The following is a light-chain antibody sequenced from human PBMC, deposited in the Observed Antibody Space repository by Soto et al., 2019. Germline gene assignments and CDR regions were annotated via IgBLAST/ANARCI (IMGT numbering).Light chain of an antibody. J-gene: IGKJ3*01. CDR1: QGISSY. CDR2: AAS. CDR3: QQYYSYLLGT. V-gene: IGKV1-8*01. Sequence: AIRITQSPSSLSPSTGDIVTITCRASQGISSYLAWYQQKPGKAPKLLVYAASTLQSGVPSRFSGSGSGTDFTLTISCLKSEDVATYYCQQYYSYLLGTFGPGTKVDIK.